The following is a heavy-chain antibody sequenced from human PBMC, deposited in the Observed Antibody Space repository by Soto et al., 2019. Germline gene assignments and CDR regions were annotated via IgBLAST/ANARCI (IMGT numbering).Heavy chain of an antibody. Sequence: ASVKVSCKASGYTFTSYDINWVRQATGQGLEWMGWMNPNSGNTGYAQKFQGRVTMTRNTSISTAYMELSSLRSEDTAVYYCARDRYDFWSGYYTGRNYYMDVWGKGTTVTVSS. V-gene: IGHV1-8*01. CDR1: GYTFTSYD. J-gene: IGHJ6*03. CDR2: MNPNSGNT. D-gene: IGHD3-3*01. CDR3: ARDRYDFWSGYYTGRNYYMDV.